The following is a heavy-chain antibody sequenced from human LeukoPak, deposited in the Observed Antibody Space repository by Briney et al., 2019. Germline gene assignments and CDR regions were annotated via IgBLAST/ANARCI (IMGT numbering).Heavy chain of an antibody. J-gene: IGHJ4*02. CDR1: GYTFTSYG. CDR3: ARDPSLKIAAAGPKNFDY. CDR2: INPNSGGT. V-gene: IGHV1-2*02. D-gene: IGHD6-13*01. Sequence: ASVKVSCKASGYTFTSYGISWVRQAPGQGLEWMGWINPNSGGTNYAQKFQGRVTMTRDTSISTAYMELSRLRSDDTAVYYCARDPSLKIAAAGPKNFDYWGQGTLVTVSS.